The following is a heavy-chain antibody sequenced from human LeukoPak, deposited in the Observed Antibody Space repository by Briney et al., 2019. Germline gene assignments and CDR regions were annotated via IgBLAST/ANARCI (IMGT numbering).Heavy chain of an antibody. CDR3: AAIPRYCGGGSCYWFDP. Sequence: SETLSLTCTVSGGSINAYYWTWIRQPPGKELEWIGYLYYSGSTNYNPSLTSRVTISVDTSKNQFSLTLSSVTAADTAVYYCAAIPRYCGGGSCYWFDPWGQGTLVTVSS. D-gene: IGHD2-15*01. CDR1: GGSINAYY. J-gene: IGHJ5*02. V-gene: IGHV4-59*01. CDR2: LYYSGST.